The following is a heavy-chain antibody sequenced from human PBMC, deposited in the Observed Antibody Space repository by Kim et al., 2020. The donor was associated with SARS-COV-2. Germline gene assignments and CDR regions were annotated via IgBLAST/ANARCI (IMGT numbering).Heavy chain of an antibody. CDR1: GYTFTSYA. Sequence: ASVKVSCKASGYTFTSYAMHWVRQAPGQRLEWMGWINAGNGNTKYSQKFQGRVTITRDTSASTAYMELSSLRSEDTAVYYCARAQGGYSSSWYIGYWGQGTLVTVSS. V-gene: IGHV1-3*01. D-gene: IGHD6-13*01. CDR2: INAGNGNT. J-gene: IGHJ4*02. CDR3: ARAQGGYSSSWYIGY.